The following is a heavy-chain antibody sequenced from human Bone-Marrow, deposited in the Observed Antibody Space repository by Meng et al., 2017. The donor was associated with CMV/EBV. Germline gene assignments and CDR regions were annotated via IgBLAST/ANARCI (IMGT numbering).Heavy chain of an antibody. CDR1: GFTFSSYS. CDR3: AREGWFGEFGFDY. CDR2: ISSSSSYI. Sequence: GESLKISCAASGFTFSSYSMNWVRQAPGKGLEWVSSISSSSSYIYYADSVKGRFTISRDNAKNSLYLQMNSLRAEDTAVYYCAREGWFGEFGFDYWGQGTLVTSPQ. J-gene: IGHJ4*02. V-gene: IGHV3-21*01. D-gene: IGHD3-10*01.